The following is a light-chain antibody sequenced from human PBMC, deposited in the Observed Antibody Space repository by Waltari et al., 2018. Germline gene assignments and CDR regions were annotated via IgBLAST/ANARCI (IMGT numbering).Light chain of an antibody. J-gene: IGLJ2*01. CDR1: SLRSYY. CDR2: GKN. Sequence: SSELTQDPAVSVALGQTVRITCQGDSLRSYYASWYQQKPGQAPVLVIYGKNNRPSGIPDRFSGSSSGNTASLTITGAQAEDEAYYYCNSRDSSGNPVVFGGGTKLTVL. CDR3: NSRDSSGNPVV. V-gene: IGLV3-19*01.